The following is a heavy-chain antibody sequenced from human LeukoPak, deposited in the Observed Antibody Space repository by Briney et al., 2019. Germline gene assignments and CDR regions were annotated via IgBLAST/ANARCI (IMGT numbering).Heavy chain of an antibody. J-gene: IGHJ4*02. CDR1: GFTFDDYA. CDR3: TRGSDTIFGVARDGFDS. V-gene: IGHV3-49*03. Sequence: GGSLRLSCAASGFTFDDYAMSWFRQAPGKGLEWVGFIRGKPYGETTEYAASVQGRFTISRDDSESTTYLQLNSLKTEDTAVYYCTRGSDTIFGVARDGFDSWGQGTLVTVSS. D-gene: IGHD3-3*01. CDR2: IRGKPYGETT.